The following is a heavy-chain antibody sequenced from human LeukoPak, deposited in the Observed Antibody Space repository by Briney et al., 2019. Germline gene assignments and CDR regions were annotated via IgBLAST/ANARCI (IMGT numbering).Heavy chain of an antibody. J-gene: IGHJ5*02. CDR3: ARGLRDGYCSSTSCYFLWFDP. V-gene: IGHV4-31*02. CDR1: GFTFSSYG. D-gene: IGHD2-2*03. Sequence: LRLSCAASGFTFSSYGMHWVRQAPGKGLEWIGYIYYSGSTYYNPSLKSRVTISVDTSKNQFSLKLSSVTAADTAVYYCARGLRDGYCSSTSCYFLWFDPWGQGTLVTVSS. CDR2: IYYSGST.